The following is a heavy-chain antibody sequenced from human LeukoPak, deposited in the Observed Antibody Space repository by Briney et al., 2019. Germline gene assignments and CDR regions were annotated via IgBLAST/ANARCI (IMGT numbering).Heavy chain of an antibody. D-gene: IGHD2/OR15-2a*01. CDR1: GGSISSYY. J-gene: IGHJ4*02. V-gene: IGHV4-59*01. CDR2: IYYSGST. Sequence: SETLSLTCTVSGGSISSYYWSWIRQPPGKGLEWIGYIYYSGSTNYNPSLKSRVTISVDSSKNQFSLKLSSVTAADTAVYYCARRAGEYSHPYDYWGQGTLVTVSS. CDR3: ARRAGEYSHPYDY.